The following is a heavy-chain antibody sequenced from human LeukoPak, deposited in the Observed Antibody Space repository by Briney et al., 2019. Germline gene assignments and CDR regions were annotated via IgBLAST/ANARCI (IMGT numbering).Heavy chain of an antibody. V-gene: IGHV3-30*18. D-gene: IGHD3-9*01. Sequence: GGSQRLSCAASGFTFSSYGMHWVRQAPGKGLEWVAVISYDGSNKYYADSVKGRFAISRDNSKNTLYLQMNSLRAEDTAVYYCAKDLTAKLRYFDWLTDYWGQGTLVTVSS. CDR3: AKDLTAKLRYFDWLTDY. CDR2: ISYDGSNK. J-gene: IGHJ4*02. CDR1: GFTFSSYG.